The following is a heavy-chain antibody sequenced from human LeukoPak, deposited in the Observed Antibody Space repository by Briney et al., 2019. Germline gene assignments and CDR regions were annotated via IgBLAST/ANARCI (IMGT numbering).Heavy chain of an antibody. CDR1: GYSFTSYW. Sequence: GGSLRLSCAVSGYSFTSYWIGWVRQMPGKGLEWMGIIYPGDSDTRYSPSFQGQVTISADKSISTAYLQWSSLKASDTAMYYCAKKWLESPSDAFDIWGQGTMVTVSS. J-gene: IGHJ3*02. V-gene: IGHV5-51*01. CDR2: IYPGDSDT. D-gene: IGHD3-22*01. CDR3: AKKWLESPSDAFDI.